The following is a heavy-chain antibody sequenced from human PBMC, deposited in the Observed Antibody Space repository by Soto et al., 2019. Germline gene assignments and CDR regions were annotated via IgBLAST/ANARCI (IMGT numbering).Heavy chain of an antibody. J-gene: IGHJ6*02. V-gene: IGHV3-23*01. Sequence: GGSLRLSCAASGFTFSSYAMSWVRQAPGKGLEWVSAISGSGGSTYYADSMKGRFTISRDNSKNTLYLQMNSLRAEDTAVYYCAKDERYSSSSGYYYYGMDVWGQGTTVTVSS. CDR2: ISGSGGST. CDR3: AKDERYSSSSGYYYYGMDV. D-gene: IGHD6-6*01. CDR1: GFTFSSYA.